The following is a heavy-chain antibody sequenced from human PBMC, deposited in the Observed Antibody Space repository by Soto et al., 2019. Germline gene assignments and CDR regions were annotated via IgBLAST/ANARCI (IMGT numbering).Heavy chain of an antibody. V-gene: IGHV3-21*01. Sequence: GGSLRLSCAASGFTFSSYSMNWVRQAPWKGLEWVSCISSSSIYIYYADSVKGRFTISRDNAKNSLYLQMNSLRAEDTAVYYCARHLGELLLDGIDYWGQGTLVTVSS. CDR1: GFTFSSYS. D-gene: IGHD1-26*01. J-gene: IGHJ4*02. CDR2: ISSSSIYI. CDR3: ARHLGELLLDGIDY.